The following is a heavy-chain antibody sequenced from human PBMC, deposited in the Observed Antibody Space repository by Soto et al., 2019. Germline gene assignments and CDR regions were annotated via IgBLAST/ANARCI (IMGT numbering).Heavy chain of an antibody. V-gene: IGHV3-23*01. D-gene: IGHD2-15*01. CDR3: AKTMGDCSGGTCYGAYSMDV. Sequence: EVQLLESGGGLVQPGESLRLSCAASGFTFTTYAMFWVCQAPGKGLEWVSGVSASGGSTYAADSVKGRFTISRDNSKNTVHRQMNSLRADDTAVYYCAKTMGDCSGGTCYGAYSMDVWGQGITVTVSS. J-gene: IGHJ6*02. CDR1: GFTFTTYA. CDR2: VSASGGST.